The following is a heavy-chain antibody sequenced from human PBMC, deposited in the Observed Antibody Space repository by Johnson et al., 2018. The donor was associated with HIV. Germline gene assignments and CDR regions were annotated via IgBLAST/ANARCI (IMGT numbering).Heavy chain of an antibody. J-gene: IGHJ3*02. CDR1: GFTFSSYD. CDR2: IGTAGDT. Sequence: VQLVESGGGLVQPGGSLRLSCAASGFTFSSYDMHCVRQATGKGLEWVSAIGTAGDTYYPGSVKGRFTISRENAKNSLYLQMNSLRAEDTAVYYCARDERDYYDSHAFDIWGQGTMVTVSS. V-gene: IGHV3-13*01. CDR3: ARDERDYYDSHAFDI. D-gene: IGHD3-22*01.